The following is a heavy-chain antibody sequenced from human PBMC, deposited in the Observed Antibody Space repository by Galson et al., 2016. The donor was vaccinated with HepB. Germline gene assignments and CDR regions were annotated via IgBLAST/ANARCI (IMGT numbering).Heavy chain of an antibody. V-gene: IGHV3-74*01. Sequence: SLRLSCAASGFTFRNYGMHWVRQAPGEGLVWVSHISGDGSSTHYGDSVEGRFTVSRDNSKNTLYLQMNSLRAEDTAVYYCVRDKVTPGTNWFDPWGQGTLVTVSS. CDR2: ISGDGSST. CDR3: VRDKVTPGTNWFDP. J-gene: IGHJ5*02. D-gene: IGHD4-11*01. CDR1: GFTFRNYG.